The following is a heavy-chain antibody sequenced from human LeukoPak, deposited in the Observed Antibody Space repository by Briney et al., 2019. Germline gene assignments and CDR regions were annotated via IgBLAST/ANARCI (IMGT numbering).Heavy chain of an antibody. CDR1: GFTFNNYW. Sequence: GGSLRLSCTASGFTFNNYWMTWVRQGPGKGLEWVANIKPGGNEKYYVDSVKGRFTISRDNVKNSLYLQMNSLRAEDTAIYYCATFRFLGTWGQGTMVTVSP. CDR2: IKPGGNEK. CDR3: ATFRFLGT. D-gene: IGHD3-3*01. V-gene: IGHV3-7*03. J-gene: IGHJ3*01.